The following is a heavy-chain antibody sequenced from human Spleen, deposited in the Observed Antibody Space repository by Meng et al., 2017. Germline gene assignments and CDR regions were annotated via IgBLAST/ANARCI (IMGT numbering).Heavy chain of an antibody. V-gene: IGHV4-39*01. Sequence: QPQLQESGPGLVKPSEALSLTCSVSGGSISTSGYYWGWIRQPPGKGLEWIGCIGHSGITYYTPSLKSRVTVSIDTSKNQFFLKLTSVTAADTAVYYCVRSSGWVRTGFDPWGQGTLVTVSS. CDR1: GGSISTSGYY. J-gene: IGHJ5*02. CDR3: VRSSGWVRTGFDP. CDR2: IGHSGIT. D-gene: IGHD6-19*01.